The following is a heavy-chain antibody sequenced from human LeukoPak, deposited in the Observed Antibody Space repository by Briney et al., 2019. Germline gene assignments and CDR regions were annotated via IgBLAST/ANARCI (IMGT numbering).Heavy chain of an antibody. V-gene: IGHV4-4*02. CDR2: IYHSGST. Sequence: SGTLSLTCAVSGGSISSSNWWSWVRQPPGKGLEWIGEIYHSGSTNYNPSLKSRVTISVDKSKNQFSLKLSSVTAADTAVYYCAGARGDSSGYSGEGPDYWGQGTLVTVSS. J-gene: IGHJ4*02. CDR3: AGARGDSSGYSGEGPDY. D-gene: IGHD3-22*01. CDR1: GGSISSSNW.